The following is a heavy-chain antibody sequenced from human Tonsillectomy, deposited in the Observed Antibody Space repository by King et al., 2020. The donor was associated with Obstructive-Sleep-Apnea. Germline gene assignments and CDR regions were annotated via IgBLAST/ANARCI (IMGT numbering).Heavy chain of an antibody. V-gene: IGHV5-10-1*03. J-gene: IGHJ5*01. CDR3: ARLVRPNIGVWSPPDS. D-gene: IGHD2-8*02. CDR1: GYIFSNHW. CDR2: IYPSDSYT. Sequence: QLVQSGAEVKKPGESLRISCRGSGYIFSNHWIGWVRQMPGKGLEWMSRIYPSDSYTNKNPSLEGHVTLSVDKPISTAYLQWTSLKASDTAMYYCARLVRPNIGVWSPPDSWGLGTLVTVSS.